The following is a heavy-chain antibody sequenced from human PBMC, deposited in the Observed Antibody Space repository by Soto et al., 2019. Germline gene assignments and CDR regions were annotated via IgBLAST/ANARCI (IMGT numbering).Heavy chain of an antibody. CDR2: ISGSGGST. CDR3: AKDITGSYALKNAFDI. J-gene: IGHJ3*02. Sequence: LXLSCAASGFTFSRYAMSWFLQAPVKGLEWVSAISGSGGSTYYADSVKGRFTISRDNSKNTLYLQMNSLRAEDTAVYYCAKDITGSYALKNAFDIWGQGTMVTVSS. D-gene: IGHD1-26*01. CDR1: GFTFSRYA. V-gene: IGHV3-23*01.